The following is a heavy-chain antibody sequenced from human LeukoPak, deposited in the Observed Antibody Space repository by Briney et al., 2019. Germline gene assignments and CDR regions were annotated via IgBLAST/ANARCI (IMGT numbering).Heavy chain of an antibody. J-gene: IGHJ6*02. V-gene: IGHV1-2*02. D-gene: IGHD2-2*01. CDR3: AREQVVVVPAGEYYYYGMDV. CDR2: INPNSGGT. CDR1: GYTFTSYG. Sequence: ASVKVSCKASGYTFTSYGISWVRQAPGQGLEWMGWINPNSGGTNYAQKFQGRVTMTRDTSISTAYMELSRLRSDDTAVYYCAREQVVVVPAGEYYYYGMDVWGQGTTVTVSS.